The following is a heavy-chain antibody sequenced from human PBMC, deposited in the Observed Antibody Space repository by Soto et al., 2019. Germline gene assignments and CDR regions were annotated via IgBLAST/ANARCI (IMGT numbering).Heavy chain of an antibody. V-gene: IGHV3-30*03. J-gene: IGHJ6*02. D-gene: IGHD2-2*01. CDR2: ISYDGSNK. CDR1: GFTFSSYG. Sequence: PGGPLRLSCAASGFTFSSYGMHWVRQAPGKGLEWVAVISYDGSNKYYADSVKGRFTISRDNSKNTLYLQMNSLRAEDTAVYYCARGVPAATQYYYYGMDVWGQGTTVTVSS. CDR3: ARGVPAATQYYYYGMDV.